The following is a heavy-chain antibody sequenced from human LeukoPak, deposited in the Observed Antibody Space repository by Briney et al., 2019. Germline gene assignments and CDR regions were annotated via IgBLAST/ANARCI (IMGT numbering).Heavy chain of an antibody. J-gene: IGHJ4*02. CDR2: VCSSSSIL. V-gene: IGHV3-48*01. Sequence: HAGGSLRFSCAASGFTFSSFAMSWVRQGPGKGLVGFFYVCSSSSILSYAVSVRGRFTISRDNAKNELYHQMNSLTAEDTAVYYCVRESRFHFDYWGQGTLVTVSS. CDR3: VRESRFHFDY. D-gene: IGHD3-10*01. CDR1: GFTFSSFA.